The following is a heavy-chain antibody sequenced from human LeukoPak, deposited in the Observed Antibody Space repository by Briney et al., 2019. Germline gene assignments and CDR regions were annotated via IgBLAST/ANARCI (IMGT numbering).Heavy chain of an antibody. J-gene: IGHJ4*02. CDR3: ARGISWYKGLDY. CDR1: GGSFSGYY. D-gene: IGHD6-13*01. V-gene: IGHV4-34*01. Sequence: SETLSLTCAVYGGSFSGYYWSWIRQPPGKGLEWIGEINHSGSTNYNPSLKSRVTISVDTSKNQFSLKLSSVTAADTAVYYCARGISWYKGLDYWGQGTLVTVSS. CDR2: INHSGST.